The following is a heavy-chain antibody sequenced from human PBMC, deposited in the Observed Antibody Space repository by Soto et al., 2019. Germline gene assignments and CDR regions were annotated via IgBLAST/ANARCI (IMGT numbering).Heavy chain of an antibody. J-gene: IGHJ6*03. V-gene: IGHV4-39*07. CDR3: ARVFLVYGYYYYYMDV. Sequence: SETLSLTCTVSGGSISSSSYYWGWIRQPPGKGLEWIGSIYYSGSTYYNPSLKSRVTISVDTSKNQFSLKLSSVTAADTAVYYCARVFLVYGYYYYYMDVWGKGTTVTVSS. D-gene: IGHD2-8*01. CDR1: GGSISSSSYY. CDR2: IYYSGST.